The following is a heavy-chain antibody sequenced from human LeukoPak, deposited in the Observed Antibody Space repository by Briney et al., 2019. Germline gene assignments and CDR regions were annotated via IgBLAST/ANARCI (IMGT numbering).Heavy chain of an antibody. Sequence: SVKVSCKASGGTFSSYAISWVRQAPGQGLEWMGRIIPILGIANYAQKFQGRVTITADKSTSTAYMELSSLRSEDTAVYYCASLRPYCSGGSCYPYYYHYYGMDVWGQGTTVTVSS. CDR3: ASLRPYCSGGSCYPYYYHYYGMDV. V-gene: IGHV1-69*04. J-gene: IGHJ6*02. CDR1: GGTFSSYA. D-gene: IGHD2-15*01. CDR2: IIPILGIA.